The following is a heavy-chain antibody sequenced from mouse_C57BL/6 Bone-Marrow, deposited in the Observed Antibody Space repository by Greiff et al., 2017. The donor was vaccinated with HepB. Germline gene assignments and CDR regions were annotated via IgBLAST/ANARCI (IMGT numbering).Heavy chain of an antibody. D-gene: IGHD3-2*02. CDR1: GFTFTDYY. CDR3: ARLGQLRLLDY. Sequence: EVHLVESGGGLVQPGGSLSLSCAASGFTFTDYYMSWVRQPPGKALEWLGFIRNKANGYTTEYSASVKGRFTISRDNSQSILYLQMNALRAEDSATYYCARLGQLRLLDYWGQGTTLTVSS. J-gene: IGHJ2*01. V-gene: IGHV7-3*01. CDR2: IRNKANGYTT.